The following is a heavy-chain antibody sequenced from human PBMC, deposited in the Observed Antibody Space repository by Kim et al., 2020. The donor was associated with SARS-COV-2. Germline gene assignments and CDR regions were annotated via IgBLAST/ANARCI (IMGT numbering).Heavy chain of an antibody. CDR3: ARGGDIAAAGLGGFDY. J-gene: IGHJ4*02. CDR1: GYTFTSYY. Sequence: ASVKVSCKASGYTFTSYYMHWVRQAPGQGLEWMGIINPSGGSTSYAQKFQGRVTMTRDTSTSTVYMELSSLRSEDTAVYYCARGGDIAAAGLGGFDYWGQGTLVTVSS. CDR2: INPSGGST. V-gene: IGHV1-46*01. D-gene: IGHD6-13*01.